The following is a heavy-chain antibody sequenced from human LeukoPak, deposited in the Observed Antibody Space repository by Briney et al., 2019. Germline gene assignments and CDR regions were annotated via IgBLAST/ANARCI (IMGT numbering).Heavy chain of an antibody. CDR1: GYIFSELS. J-gene: IGHJ6*02. Sequence: GASVKVSCKVSGYIFSELSMHWVRQAPGKGLEWMGGFDPEDGETIYTQRFQGRVTMTEDTSTDTAYMELSSLRSEDTAVYYCATLYYDSLTGYHVYGMDVWGQGTTVTVSS. CDR3: ATLYYDSLTGYHVYGMDV. V-gene: IGHV1-24*01. D-gene: IGHD3-9*01. CDR2: FDPEDGET.